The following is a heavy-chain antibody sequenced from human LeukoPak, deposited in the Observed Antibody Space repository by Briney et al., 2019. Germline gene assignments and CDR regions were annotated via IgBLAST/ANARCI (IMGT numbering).Heavy chain of an antibody. CDR3: AKDKMAYSTSSWDY. CDR1: GFTFSSYG. D-gene: IGHD6-6*01. CDR2: ISYDGGTK. Sequence: GGSLRLSCAASGFTFSSYGMHWVRQAPGKGLEWVAVISYDGGTKYYADSVKGRFTISRDNPKNTLYLQMNSLRAEDTAVYYCAKDKMAYSTSSWDYWGQGTLVTVSS. V-gene: IGHV3-30*18. J-gene: IGHJ4*02.